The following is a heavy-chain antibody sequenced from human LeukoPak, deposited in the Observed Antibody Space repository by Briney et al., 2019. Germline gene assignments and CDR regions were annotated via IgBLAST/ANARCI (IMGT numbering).Heavy chain of an antibody. Sequence: PSETLSLTCTVSGGSISSSSYYWGWIRQPPGKGLEWIGSIYYSGSTYYNPSLKSRVTISVDTSKNQFSLKLSSVTAADTAVYYCARRYARGARKYYFDYWGQGTLVTVSS. J-gene: IGHJ4*02. CDR1: GGSISSSSYY. D-gene: IGHD2-2*01. CDR2: IYYSGST. V-gene: IGHV4-39*07. CDR3: ARRYARGARKYYFDY.